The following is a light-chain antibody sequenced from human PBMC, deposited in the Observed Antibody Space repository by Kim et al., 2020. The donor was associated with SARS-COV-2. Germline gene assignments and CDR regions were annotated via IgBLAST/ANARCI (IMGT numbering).Light chain of an antibody. V-gene: IGLV2-14*01. CDR1: SSDVGGYNY. J-gene: IGLJ1*01. CDR2: DVS. Sequence: QSALTQPASVSGSPGQSITISCTGTSSDVGGYNYVSWYQQHPGKAPKLMIYDVSKRPSGVSNRFSGSKSGNTASLTISGLQAEDEADYYCSSYTSSSPLYVFRKGTKVTVL. CDR3: SSYTSSSPLYV.